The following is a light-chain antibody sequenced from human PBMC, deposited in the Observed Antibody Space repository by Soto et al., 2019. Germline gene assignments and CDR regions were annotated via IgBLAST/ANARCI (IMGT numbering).Light chain of an antibody. J-gene: IGLJ3*02. CDR1: TSNLGSHF. Sequence: QSVLTQPPSASGTPGQRVTISCSGSTSNLGSHFVYWYQQLPGTAPKLLIYNNNQRPSGVPDRFSGSKSGTSASLAISGLRSDDESDDYCAAWDDSLSGPVFGGGTKLTVL. CDR2: NNN. V-gene: IGLV1-47*02. CDR3: AAWDDSLSGPV.